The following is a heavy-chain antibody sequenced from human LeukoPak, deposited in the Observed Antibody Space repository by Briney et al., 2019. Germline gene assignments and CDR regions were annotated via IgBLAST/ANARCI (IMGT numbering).Heavy chain of an antibody. CDR1: GFTFDDYA. J-gene: IGHJ4*02. Sequence: GRSLRLSCAASGFTFDDYAMHWVRQAPGKGLEWVSGISWNSGSIGYADSVKGRFTISRDNAKNSVYLQMNSLRAEDTALYYCAAGATEDCWGQGTLVTVSS. V-gene: IGHV3-9*01. D-gene: IGHD4-17*01. CDR2: ISWNSGSI. CDR3: AAGATEDC.